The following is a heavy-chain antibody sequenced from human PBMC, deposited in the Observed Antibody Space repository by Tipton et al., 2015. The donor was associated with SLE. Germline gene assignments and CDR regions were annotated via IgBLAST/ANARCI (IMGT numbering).Heavy chain of an antibody. J-gene: IGHJ5*02. CDR2: IYYSGST. Sequence: GLVKPSETLSLTCTVSGGSISSHYWSWIRQPPGKGLEWIGYIYYSGSTNYNPSLKSRVTISVDTSKNQFSLKLSSVTAADTAVYYCASSFTSWGQGTLVPVSS. V-gene: IGHV4-59*11. CDR1: GGSISSHY. CDR3: ASSFTS.